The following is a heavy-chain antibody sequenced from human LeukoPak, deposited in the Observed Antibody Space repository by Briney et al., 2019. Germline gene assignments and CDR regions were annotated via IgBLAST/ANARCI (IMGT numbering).Heavy chain of an antibody. CDR3: ASAYGDLYFVY. D-gene: IGHD4-17*01. V-gene: IGHV1-2*02. CDR1: AYTFTDYY. CDR2: INPNSGDT. J-gene: IGHJ4*02. Sequence: ASVKVSCKASAYTFTDYYLHWVRQAPGQGREWMGWINPNSGDTNYSQKFQGRVTMTRDASISTAYMELSRLRSDDTAVYYCASAYGDLYFVYRGQGILVTVSS.